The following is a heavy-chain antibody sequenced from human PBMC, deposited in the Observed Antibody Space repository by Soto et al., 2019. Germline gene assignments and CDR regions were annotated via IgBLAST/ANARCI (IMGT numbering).Heavy chain of an antibody. J-gene: IGHJ4*02. CDR3: ARAPADLGYCSGGSCPTKDY. D-gene: IGHD2-15*01. CDR1: GGTFSSYA. CDR2: IIPISGTA. V-gene: IGHV1-69*06. Sequence: QVQLVQSGAEVKRPGSSVKVSCKASGGTFSSYAISWVRQAPGQGLEWMGGIIPISGTANYAQKFQGRVTITADKSTSTAYMELSSLRSEDTAVYYCARAPADLGYCSGGSCPTKDYWGQGTLVTVSS.